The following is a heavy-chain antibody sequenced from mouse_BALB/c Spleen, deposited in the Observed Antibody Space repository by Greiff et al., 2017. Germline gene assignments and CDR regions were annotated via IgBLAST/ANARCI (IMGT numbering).Heavy chain of an antibody. D-gene: IGHD1-1*02. Sequence: EVKVEESGGGLVQPGGSLKLSCAASGFTFSSYGMSWVRQTPDKRLELVATINSNGGSTYYPDSVKGRFTISRDNAKNTLYLQMSSLKSEDTAMYYCARGYGGYWGQGTTLTVSS. V-gene: IGHV5-6-3*01. J-gene: IGHJ2*01. CDR2: INSNGGST. CDR1: GFTFSSYG. CDR3: ARGYGGY.